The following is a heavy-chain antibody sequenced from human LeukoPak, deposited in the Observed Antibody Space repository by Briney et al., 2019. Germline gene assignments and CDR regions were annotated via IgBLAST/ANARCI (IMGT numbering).Heavy chain of an antibody. V-gene: IGHV3-48*03. Sequence: GGSLRLSCAASGFTFSSYEMNWVRQAPGKGLEWVSYIGSSGSTIYYADSVKGRFTISRDNAKNSLFLQMNSLRAEDTAIYYCARSRAARPLSDYWGQGTLVTVSS. J-gene: IGHJ4*02. CDR1: GFTFSSYE. CDR3: ARSRAARPLSDY. CDR2: IGSSGSTI. D-gene: IGHD2-15*01.